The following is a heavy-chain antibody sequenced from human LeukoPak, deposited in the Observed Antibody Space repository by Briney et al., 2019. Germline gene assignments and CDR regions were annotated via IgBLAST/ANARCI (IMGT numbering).Heavy chain of an antibody. CDR1: GGSIGSDY. D-gene: IGHD1-1*01. CDR3: ARGVETVNFDC. J-gene: IGHJ4*02. V-gene: IGHV4-4*07. CDR2: IYTSGTT. Sequence: SGTLSLTCTVSGGSIGSDYWSWIRQSAGKGLEWIGRIYTSGTTNYNPSLKSRVTMSVDTSKNQFSLKMNSVTAADTAVYYCARGVETVNFDCWGQGTLITVSS.